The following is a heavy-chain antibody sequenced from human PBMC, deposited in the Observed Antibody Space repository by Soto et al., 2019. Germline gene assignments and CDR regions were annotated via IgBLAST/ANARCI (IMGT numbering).Heavy chain of an antibody. CDR2: ISGSGGST. J-gene: IGHJ6*03. CDR3: AKPPARNVLLWFGELSPANTGGLFSTTPGYYYYMDV. D-gene: IGHD3-10*01. Sequence: GGSLRLSCAASGFTFSSYAMSWVRQAPGKGLEWVSAISGSGGSTYYADSVKGRFTISRANSKNTLYLQMNSLRAEDTAVYYCAKPPARNVLLWFGELSPANTGGLFSTTPGYYYYMDVWGKGTTVTVSS. CDR1: GFTFSSYA. V-gene: IGHV3-23*01.